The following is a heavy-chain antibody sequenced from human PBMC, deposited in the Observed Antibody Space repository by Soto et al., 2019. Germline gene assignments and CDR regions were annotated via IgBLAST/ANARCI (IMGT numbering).Heavy chain of an antibody. J-gene: IGHJ4*02. CDR2: IYPRDSDT. CDR1: GDSFTGFW. Sequence: PGESLKISCKVSGDSFTGFWIGWVRQMPGKGLEWLGSIYPRDSDTRYSPSFQGQVTISADKSLSTAYLQWNSLQALDTAIYYCARQHPLDSRVWYTWGQGTLVTVSS. V-gene: IGHV5-51*01. CDR3: ARQHPLDSRVWYT. D-gene: IGHD6-19*01.